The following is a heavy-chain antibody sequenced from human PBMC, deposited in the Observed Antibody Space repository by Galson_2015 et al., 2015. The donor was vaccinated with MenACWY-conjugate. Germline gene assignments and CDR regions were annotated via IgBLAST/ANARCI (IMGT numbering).Heavy chain of an antibody. Sequence: CAISGDSVSSNSAAWSWIRQSPSRGLEWLGRTYHRSRWFNDYAESVRSRITINPDTSKNQFSLQLSSVTPEDTAVYYCARDKGYLSGWSSNALNWFDSWGQGTLVTVSS. CDR2: TYHRSRWFN. V-gene: IGHV6-1*01. D-gene: IGHD6-19*01. CDR1: GDSVSSNSAA. J-gene: IGHJ5*01. CDR3: ARDKGYLSGWSSNALNWFDS.